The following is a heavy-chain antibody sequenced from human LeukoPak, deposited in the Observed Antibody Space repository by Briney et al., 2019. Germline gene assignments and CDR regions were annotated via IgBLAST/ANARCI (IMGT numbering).Heavy chain of an antibody. J-gene: IGHJ6*03. V-gene: IGHV6-1*01. CDR1: GDSVSSNIAA. Sequence: SQTLSLTCAISGDSVSSNIAAWNWIRQSPTRGLEWLGRTHYSSRWYNDYAVSVKSRITIYADTSKNQFSLQLNSVTPEGTAVYYCARSQGDMDVWGKGTSVTVSS. CDR2: THYSSRWYN. CDR3: ARSQGDMDV. D-gene: IGHD1-26*01.